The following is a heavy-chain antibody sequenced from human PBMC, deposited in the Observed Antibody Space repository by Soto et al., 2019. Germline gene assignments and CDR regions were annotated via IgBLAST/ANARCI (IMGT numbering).Heavy chain of an antibody. Sequence: VQLVESGGGLVQPGGSLRLSCAASGFTFSSYAMHWVRQAPGKGLEYVSAISSNGGSTYYANSVKGRFTISRDNSKNTLYLQMGSLRAEDMAVYYCARDSPNYYGSGSYSTFDYWGQGTLVTVSS. V-gene: IGHV3-64*01. CDR3: ARDSPNYYGSGSYSTFDY. CDR1: GFTFSSYA. D-gene: IGHD3-10*01. CDR2: ISSNGGST. J-gene: IGHJ4*02.